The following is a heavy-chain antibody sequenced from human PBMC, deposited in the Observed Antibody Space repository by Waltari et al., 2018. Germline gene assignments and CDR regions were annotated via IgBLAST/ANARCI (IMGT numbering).Heavy chain of an antibody. V-gene: IGHV3-53*01. Sequence: EVQLVQSGGGLIQPGGXLRLSCAASGFTVSSXYMGWVRQAPGKGREWVSVIYSGVSAYYAXSVKGRVTXSRDXSEXTMXLXMXSLRAEDTXXYYCXRGPPISAKXXLHWFDYXAQGTLVTVXS. CDR1: GFTVSSXY. CDR3: XRGPPISAKXXLHWFDY. J-gene: IGHJ4*02. D-gene: IGHD1-26*01. CDR2: IYSGVSA.